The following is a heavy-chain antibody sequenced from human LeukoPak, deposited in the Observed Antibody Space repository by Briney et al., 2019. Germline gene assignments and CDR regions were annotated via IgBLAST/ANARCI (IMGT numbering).Heavy chain of an antibody. CDR1: GFTFSSYA. CDR3: ARSRSDYFYYFDY. V-gene: IGHV3-30-3*01. J-gene: IGHJ4*02. Sequence: GRSLRLSCAASGFTFSSYAMHWVRQAPGEGLEWVAVISCDGSNKYYADSVKGRFTISRDNSQNTLYLQMNSLRPEDTAVYYCARSRSDYFYYFDYWGQGTLVTVSS. CDR2: ISCDGSNK. D-gene: IGHD2/OR15-2a*01.